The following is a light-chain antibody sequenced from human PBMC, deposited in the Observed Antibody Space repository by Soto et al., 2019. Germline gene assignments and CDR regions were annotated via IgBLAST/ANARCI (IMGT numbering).Light chain of an antibody. CDR1: SSDVGGYNY. Sequence: QPVLTQPASVSGSPGQSITISCTGSSSDVGGYNYVSWYQQHPGKAPKVMIHDVSDRPSGVSNRFSGSKSGYTASLTISGLQAEDEADYYCSSYTSSSTSVIFGGGTKVTVL. CDR3: SSYTSSSTSVI. V-gene: IGLV2-14*01. J-gene: IGLJ2*01. CDR2: DVS.